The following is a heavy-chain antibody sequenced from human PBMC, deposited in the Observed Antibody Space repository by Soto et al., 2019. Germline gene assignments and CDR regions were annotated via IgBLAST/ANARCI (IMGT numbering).Heavy chain of an antibody. CDR2: IWYDGSNK. J-gene: IGHJ4*02. CDR3: ARGRYDILTVYRLLEPFDY. V-gene: IGHV3-33*01. D-gene: IGHD3-9*01. CDR1: GFTFSSYG. Sequence: QVQLVESGGGVVQPGRSLRLSCAASGFTFSSYGMHWVRQAPGKGLEWVAVIWYDGSNKYYADSVKGRFTISRDNSKNTLYLQMNSLRAEDTAVYYCARGRYDILTVYRLLEPFDYWGQGTLVTVSS.